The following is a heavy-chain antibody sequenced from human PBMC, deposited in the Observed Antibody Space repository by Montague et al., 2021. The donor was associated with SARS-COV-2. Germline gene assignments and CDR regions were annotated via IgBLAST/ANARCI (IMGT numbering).Heavy chain of an antibody. V-gene: IGHV3-23*01. CDR3: TGADNYGS. CDR1: GFTFSSFT. CDR2: ISGGGGST. J-gene: IGHJ5*02. Sequence: SLRLSCAASGFTFSSFTMSWVRLAPGKGLEWVSTISGGGGSTWYADSVKGRFTISRDNSKSTLFLQMNSLRAEDTALYYCTGADNYGSWGRGTLVTVSS. D-gene: IGHD4-17*01.